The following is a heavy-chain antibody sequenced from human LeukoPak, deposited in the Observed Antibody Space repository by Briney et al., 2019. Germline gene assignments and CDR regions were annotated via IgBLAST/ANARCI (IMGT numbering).Heavy chain of an antibody. D-gene: IGHD5-12*01. Sequence: GGSLRLSCAASGFTVSSNYMSWVRQAPGKGLEWVSVIYSGGSTYYADSVKGRFTISRDNSKNTLYLQMNSLRAEDTAVYYCARVRLGAGYMDVWGKGTTVTISS. CDR1: GFTVSSNY. V-gene: IGHV3-53*01. J-gene: IGHJ6*03. CDR3: ARVRLGAGYMDV. CDR2: IYSGGST.